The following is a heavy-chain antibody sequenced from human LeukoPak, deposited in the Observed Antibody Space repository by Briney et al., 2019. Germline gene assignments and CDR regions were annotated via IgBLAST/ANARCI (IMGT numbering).Heavy chain of an antibody. Sequence: GGSLRLSCAGSGFTLRDNYMSWVRQAPGKGLEWVSIIYAGGTTYYVDSVKGRFSISRDKSKNTLYLQMKSLRVEDTAVYYCALSIRPAGDYDYWGQGTLVTVSS. D-gene: IGHD2-2*01. CDR2: IYAGGTT. J-gene: IGHJ4*02. CDR3: ALSIRPAGDYDY. V-gene: IGHV3-66*01. CDR1: GFTLRDNY.